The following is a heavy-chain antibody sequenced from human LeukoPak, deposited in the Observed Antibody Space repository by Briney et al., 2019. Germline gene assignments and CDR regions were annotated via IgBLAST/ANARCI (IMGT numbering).Heavy chain of an antibody. D-gene: IGHD6-13*01. V-gene: IGHV1-69*13. CDR3: ARGAGCLGSSLCYYGMDV. Sequence: SVKVSCKASGGTFSSYAISWVRQAPGQGLEWMGGIIPIFGTANYTQKFQGRVTITADESTSTAYMELSSLRSEDTAVYYCARGAGCLGSSLCYYGMDVWGQGTTVTVSS. J-gene: IGHJ6*02. CDR1: GGTFSSYA. CDR2: IIPIFGTA.